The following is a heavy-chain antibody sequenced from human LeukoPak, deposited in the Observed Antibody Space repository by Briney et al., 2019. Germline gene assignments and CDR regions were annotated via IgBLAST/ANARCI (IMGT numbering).Heavy chain of an antibody. D-gene: IGHD4-17*01. J-gene: IGHJ6*02. CDR3: ASLLYGPSTVTTGDYGMDV. CDR1: VYTFTLYY. CDR2: SNLNRRGT. Sequence: SVTVSLKGTVYTFTLYYLHWLGQAPRQHREGVGGSNLNRRGTNNAQKLQARLTMTRDTSLSTAYMELRRLRSDYTAVYYCASLLYGPSTVTTGDYGMDVWGQGTTVTVSS. V-gene: IGHV1-2*02.